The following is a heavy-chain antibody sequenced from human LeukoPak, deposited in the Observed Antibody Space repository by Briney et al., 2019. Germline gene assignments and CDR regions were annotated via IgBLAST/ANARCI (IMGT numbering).Heavy chain of an antibody. CDR3: ARNYNYDFWSGYYFDY. D-gene: IGHD3-3*01. V-gene: IGHV4-59*01. J-gene: IGHJ4*02. CDR2: IYYSGST. CDR1: GGSISSYY. Sequence: SETLSLTCTVSGGSISSYYWSWIRQPPGKGLEWSGYIYYSGSTNYNPSLKSRVTISVDTSKNQFSLKLSSVTAADTAVYYCARNYNYDFWSGYYFDYWGQGTLVTVSS.